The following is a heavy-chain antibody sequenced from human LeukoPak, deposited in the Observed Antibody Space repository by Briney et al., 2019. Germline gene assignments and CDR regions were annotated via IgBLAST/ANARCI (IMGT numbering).Heavy chain of an antibody. CDR1: GNTFSDSY. V-gene: IGHV1-2*02. D-gene: IGHD7-27*01. J-gene: IGHJ4*02. CDR2: INANNGGT. CDR3: ASQLAPWGLTIDY. Sequence: ASVKVSCKASGNTFSDSYIHWVRQAPGQGLEWMGWINANNGGTHTAQKFQGRVTMTRDTSISTAYMELSRLRSDDTAVYYCASQLAPWGLTIDYWGQGTLVTVSS.